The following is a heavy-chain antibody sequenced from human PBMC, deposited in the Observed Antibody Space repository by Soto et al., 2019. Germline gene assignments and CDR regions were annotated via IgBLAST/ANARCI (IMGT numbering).Heavy chain of an antibody. V-gene: IGHV1-8*01. CDR1: GYTFTGYD. J-gene: IGHJ4*02. CDR3: ARGRRSYYGY. Sequence: XSVKFSCNASGYTFTGYDINWVRQATGQGLEWMGWMSPNSGNTGYAQKFQGRVTMTRNTSISTAYMELSSLRSEDTAVYYCARGRRSYYGYWGQGTLVTVSS. CDR2: MSPNSGNT.